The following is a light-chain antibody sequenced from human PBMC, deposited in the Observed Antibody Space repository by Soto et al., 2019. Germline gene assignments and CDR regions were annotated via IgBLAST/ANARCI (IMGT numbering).Light chain of an antibody. CDR3: SSYSRSSFYV. CDR2: EVS. CDR1: NSDDGGYIY. Sequence: QSVLTQPASLSGSRGPSITISCTGTNSDDGGYIYVSWYQKHPGKAPKLMFYEVSNRPSGVSNRFSGSKSGNRASLTISGLQAEDEADYYCSSYSRSSFYVFGPGTKVTVL. V-gene: IGLV2-14*01. J-gene: IGLJ1*01.